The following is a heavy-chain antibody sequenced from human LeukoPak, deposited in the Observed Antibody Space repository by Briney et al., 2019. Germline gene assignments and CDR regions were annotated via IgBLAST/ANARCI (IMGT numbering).Heavy chain of an antibody. J-gene: IGHJ4*02. CDR3: ARLLVYGGGGEAFDY. CDR1: GFTFSDYY. D-gene: IGHD1-26*01. V-gene: IGHV3-7*01. CDR2: IKQDGSEK. Sequence: GGSLRLSCAASGFTFSDYYMSWIRQAPGKGLEWVVNIKQDGSEKHYVDSVNGRFTISRDNAKNSLYLQMDSLRAEDTAVYYCARLLVYGGGGEAFDYWGQGILVTVSS.